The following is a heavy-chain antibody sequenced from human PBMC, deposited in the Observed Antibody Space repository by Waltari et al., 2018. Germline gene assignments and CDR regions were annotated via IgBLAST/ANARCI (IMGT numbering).Heavy chain of an antibody. CDR3: ARQSSSGWYRAGWFDP. D-gene: IGHD6-19*01. V-gene: IGHV4-39*01. CDR2: IYYSGST. Sequence: QLQLQESGPGLVKPSETLSLPCTVSGGSISSSSYYWGWIRQPPGKGREWIGSIYYSGSTYYNPSLKSRVTISVDTSKNQFSLKLSSVTAADTAVYYCARQSSSGWYRAGWFDPWGQGTLVTVSS. CDR1: GGSISSSSYY. J-gene: IGHJ5*02.